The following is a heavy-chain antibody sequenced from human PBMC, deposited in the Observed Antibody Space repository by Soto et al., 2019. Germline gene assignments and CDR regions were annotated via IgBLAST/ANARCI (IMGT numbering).Heavy chain of an antibody. J-gene: IGHJ5*02. CDR1: GFTFSDYY. Sequence: GGSLRLSCAASGFTFSDYYMSWIRQAPGKGLEWVSYISSSSSYTNYADSVKGRFTISRDNAKNSLYLQMNSLRAEDTAVYYCARDYRVGEWLFPLGPWGQGTLVTVSS. CDR2: ISSSSSYT. V-gene: IGHV3-11*06. CDR3: ARDYRVGEWLFPLGP. D-gene: IGHD3-3*01.